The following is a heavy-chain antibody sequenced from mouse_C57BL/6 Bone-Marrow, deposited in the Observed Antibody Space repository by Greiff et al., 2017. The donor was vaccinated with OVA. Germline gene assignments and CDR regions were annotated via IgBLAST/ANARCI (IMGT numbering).Heavy chain of an antibody. J-gene: IGHJ2*01. Sequence: EVQLQESGPELVKPGASVKIPCKASGYTFTDYNMDWVKQSHGKSLEWIGDINPNNGGTIYNQKFKGKATLTVDKSSSTAYMELRSLTSEDTAVYYCARRLPTVVPYYCDYWGQGTTLTVSS. D-gene: IGHD1-1*01. CDR2: INPNNGGT. CDR3: ARRLPTVVPYYCDY. CDR1: GYTFTDYN. V-gene: IGHV1-18*01.